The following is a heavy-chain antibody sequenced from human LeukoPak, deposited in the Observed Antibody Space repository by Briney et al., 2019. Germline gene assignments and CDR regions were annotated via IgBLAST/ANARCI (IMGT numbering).Heavy chain of an antibody. J-gene: IGHJ3*02. CDR3: ATTIFGVKYGFDI. CDR2: INPNSGGA. Sequence: ASVTVSCKASGYTFTSIDINWVRQAPGQGLEWMGWINPNSGGANYAQNFQGRVTMTRDTSISTAYMELSRLRSDNTAVYYCATTIFGVKYGFDIWGQGTIVTASS. V-gene: IGHV1-2*02. CDR1: GYTFTSID. D-gene: IGHD3-3*01.